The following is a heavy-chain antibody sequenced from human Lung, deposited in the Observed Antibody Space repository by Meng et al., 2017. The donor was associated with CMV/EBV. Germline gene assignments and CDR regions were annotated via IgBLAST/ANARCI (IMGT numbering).Heavy chain of an antibody. CDR2: ISTSSSYI. V-gene: IGHV3-21*01. J-gene: IGHJ1*01. D-gene: IGHD3-3*01. CDR3: ARVLETVAAVDD. Sequence: GEXXTISCAASGFTLTRYGMNWVRQAPGKGLEWVSSISTSSSYIYYRDSVKGRFTISKDNAMNSLSLQMKSLRAVDTAVYYCARVLETVAAVDDWGQGTLVTVSS. CDR1: GFTLTRYG.